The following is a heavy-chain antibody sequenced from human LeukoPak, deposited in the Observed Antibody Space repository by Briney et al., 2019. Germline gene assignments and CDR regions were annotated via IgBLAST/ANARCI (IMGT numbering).Heavy chain of an antibody. Sequence: SETLSLTCTVSGGSISSSSYYWGWIRQPPGKGLEWIGSIYYSGSTYYNPSLKSRVTISVDTSKNHVSLNLSSVTAADTAVYYCARSDGYGLVGIWGQGTMVTVSS. D-gene: IGHD3-10*01. V-gene: IGHV4-39*07. CDR2: IYYSGST. J-gene: IGHJ3*02. CDR3: ARSDGYGLVGI. CDR1: GGSISSSSYY.